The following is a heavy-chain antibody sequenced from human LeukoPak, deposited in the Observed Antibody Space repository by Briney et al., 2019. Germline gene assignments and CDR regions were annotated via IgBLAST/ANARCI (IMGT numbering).Heavy chain of an antibody. Sequence: GGSLRLSCAASGFTFGSYAMNWARQAPGKGLEWVASINHNGNVNYYVDSVKGRFTISRDNAKNSLYLQMSNLRAEDTAVYFCARGGGLDVWGQGATVTVSS. CDR3: ARGGGLDV. CDR2: INHNGNVN. D-gene: IGHD3-16*01. J-gene: IGHJ6*02. V-gene: IGHV3-7*03. CDR1: GFTFGSYA.